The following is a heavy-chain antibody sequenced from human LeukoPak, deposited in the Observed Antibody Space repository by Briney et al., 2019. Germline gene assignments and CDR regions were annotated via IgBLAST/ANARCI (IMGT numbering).Heavy chain of an antibody. CDR3: ARRPDEENVSAGWFDP. V-gene: IGHV4-61*02. CDR1: GGSISCCSYC. Sequence: SETLFLTCTVAGGSISCCSYCWSWIRQPARKGLGWIGRIYTSASTKYNPSLQGRVTISVDTSNNQFYLKRSSVTAADTAVYYCARRPDEENVSAGWFDPWGQGILVTVSS. J-gene: IGHJ5*02. CDR2: IYTSAST. D-gene: IGHD2-2*01.